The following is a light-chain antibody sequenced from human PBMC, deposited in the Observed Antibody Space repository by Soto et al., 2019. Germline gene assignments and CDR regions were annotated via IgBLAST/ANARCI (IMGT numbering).Light chain of an antibody. CDR2: SND. Sequence: QAVVTQPPSASGTPGQRVTISCSGSRSNIGSNTVTWYQQLPGTAPKLLIHSNDQRPSGVPDRFSGSKSGTSASPAISGLQSEDEADYYCATWDDSLHGVVFGGGTKLTVL. J-gene: IGLJ2*01. CDR3: ATWDDSLHGVV. V-gene: IGLV1-44*01. CDR1: RSNIGSNT.